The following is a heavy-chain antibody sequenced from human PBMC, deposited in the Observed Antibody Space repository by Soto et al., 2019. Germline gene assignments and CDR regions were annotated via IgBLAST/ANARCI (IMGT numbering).Heavy chain of an antibody. J-gene: IGHJ6*02. CDR2: IDPSDSYT. D-gene: IGHD3-22*01. CDR1: GYSLTSYW. CDR3: ARFDYYDSSGYYPDYYYYGMDV. Sequence: GESLKISCKGSGYSLTSYWISWVRQMPGKGLEWMGRIDPSDSYTNYSPSFQGHVTISADKSISTAYLQWSSLKASDTAMYYCARFDYYDSSGYYPDYYYYGMDVWGQGTTVTVSS. V-gene: IGHV5-10-1*01.